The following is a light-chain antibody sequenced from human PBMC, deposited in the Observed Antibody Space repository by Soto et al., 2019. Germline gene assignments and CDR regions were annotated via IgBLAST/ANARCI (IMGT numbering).Light chain of an antibody. Sequence: EIVWTQSPATLSLSPGERATLSGRASQSVSSKLAWYQQKPGQAPRLLIYDASNRATGIPDRFSGSGSGTDFTLTISSLEPEDFAVYYCQQRSNWPPETFGQGTKLEIK. V-gene: IGKV3-11*01. J-gene: IGKJ2*01. CDR2: DAS. CDR3: QQRSNWPPET. CDR1: QSVSSK.